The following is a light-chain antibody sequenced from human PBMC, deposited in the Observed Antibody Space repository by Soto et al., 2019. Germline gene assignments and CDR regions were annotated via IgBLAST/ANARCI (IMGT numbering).Light chain of an antibody. J-gene: IGKJ5*01. CDR2: GAS. CDR3: QQRNVWPPIT. V-gene: IGKV3-11*01. CDR1: ESVRSN. Sequence: EIVLTQSPGTLSLSPGERATLSCRASESVRSNLAWYQQRPGQAPRLLIYGASTRATDTPVRFRGSGSGTEFTLTINSLEPEDFAVYYCQQRNVWPPITFGQGTRLEI.